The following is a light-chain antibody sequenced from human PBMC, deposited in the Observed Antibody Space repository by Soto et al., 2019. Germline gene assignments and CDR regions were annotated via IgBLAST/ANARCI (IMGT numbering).Light chain of an antibody. V-gene: IGKV3D-15*01. Sequence: EIVMTQSPAALSVSPGERATLSCRASQSVSSSYLAWYQQKPGQAPRLLIYGASTRATGIPARFSGSGSGTEVTLTISSLQSEDLAVYYCQQYNKWPLTFGQGTKMEIK. CDR2: GAS. CDR3: QQYNKWPLT. CDR1: QSVSSSY. J-gene: IGKJ1*01.